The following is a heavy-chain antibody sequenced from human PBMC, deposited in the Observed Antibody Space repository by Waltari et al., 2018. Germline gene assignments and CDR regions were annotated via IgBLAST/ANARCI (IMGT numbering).Heavy chain of an antibody. D-gene: IGHD5-18*01. CDR2: ISSSSSYI. J-gene: IGHJ4*02. CDR1: GFTFSRYS. CDR3: ARGYLGYRPGGGGFDY. V-gene: IGHV3-21*01. Sequence: EVQLVESGGGLVKPGGSLSLSCAASGFTFSRYSMNWVRQAPGKGLEWVSSISSSSSYIYYADSVKGRFTISRDNAKNSLYLQMNSLRAEDTAVYYCARGYLGYRPGGGGFDYWGQGTLVTVSS.